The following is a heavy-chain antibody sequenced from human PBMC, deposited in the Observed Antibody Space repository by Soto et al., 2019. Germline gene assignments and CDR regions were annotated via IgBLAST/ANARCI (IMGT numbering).Heavy chain of an antibody. Sequence: GGSLRLSCTASGFTSGDYAMSWVRQAPGKGLEWVGFIRSKAYGGTAEYAASVKGRFTISRDDSKSIAYLQMNSLKTEDTAVYYCTRTRILNVWGQGTTVTVSS. V-gene: IGHV3-49*04. CDR3: TRTRILNV. CDR1: GFTSGDYA. CDR2: IRSKAYGGTA. J-gene: IGHJ6*02. D-gene: IGHD2-15*01.